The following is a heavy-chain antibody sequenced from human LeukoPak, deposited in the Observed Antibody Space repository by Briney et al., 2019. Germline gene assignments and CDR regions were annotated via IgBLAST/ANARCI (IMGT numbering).Heavy chain of an antibody. CDR2: IYTSGST. Sequence: PSETLSLTCTVSGGSIYGSSYYWSWIRQSAGKGLEWIGRIYTSGSTNYNPSLKSRVTISVDTSKNQFSLELSSATAADTAVYYCARSITIFGVVIARDYYMDVWGKGTTVTVSS. J-gene: IGHJ6*03. D-gene: IGHD3-3*01. CDR3: ARSITIFGVVIARDYYMDV. V-gene: IGHV4-61*02. CDR1: GGSIYGSSYY.